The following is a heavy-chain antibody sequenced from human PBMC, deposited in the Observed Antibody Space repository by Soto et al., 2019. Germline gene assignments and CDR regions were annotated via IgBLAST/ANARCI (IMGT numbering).Heavy chain of an antibody. CDR2: IHYSGST. D-gene: IGHD3-22*01. CDR1: GGSISSGDYY. J-gene: IGHJ4*02. CDR3: ASADSSGYYRLDY. Sequence: QVQLQESGPGLVKPSETLSLTCTVSGGSISSGDYYWSWIRQHPGKGLEWIGYIHYSGSTYYNPSLKSRVTISVDTSKNQFSLKLSSVTAADTAVYYCASADSSGYYRLDYWGQGTLVTVSS. V-gene: IGHV4-31*03.